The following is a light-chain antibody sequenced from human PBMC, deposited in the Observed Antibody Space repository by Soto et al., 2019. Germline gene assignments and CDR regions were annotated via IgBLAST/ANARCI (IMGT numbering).Light chain of an antibody. CDR2: GAS. V-gene: IGKV1-27*01. CDR1: QGINNY. Sequence: DIQMTQSPSSLSASIGDRVIITYRASQGINNYLAWYQHKPDKVPKLLIYGASTLQSGVPSRFSGSGSGTDFTLTISSLQPEDVATYYCQKYNSAPWTFGRGTKVEIK. J-gene: IGKJ1*01. CDR3: QKYNSAPWT.